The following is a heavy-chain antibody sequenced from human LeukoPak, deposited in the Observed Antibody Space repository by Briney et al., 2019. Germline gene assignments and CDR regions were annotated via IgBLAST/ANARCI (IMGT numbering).Heavy chain of an antibody. CDR3: TTGRITIFGVDTYYYGMDV. D-gene: IGHD3-3*01. Sequence: KAGGSLRLSCAASGFTFSNAWMNWVRQAPGKGLEWVGRIKSKTDGGTTDYAAPVKGRFTISRDDSKNTLYLQMNSLKTEDTAVYYCTTGRITIFGVDTYYYGMDVWGQGTTVTVSS. CDR1: GFTFSNAW. V-gene: IGHV3-15*07. J-gene: IGHJ6*02. CDR2: IKSKTDGGTT.